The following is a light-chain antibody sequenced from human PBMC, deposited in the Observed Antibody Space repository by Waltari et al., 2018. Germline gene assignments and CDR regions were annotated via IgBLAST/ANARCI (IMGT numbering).Light chain of an antibody. CDR3: QQYNNWPRT. V-gene: IGKV3-15*01. CDR2: GAS. Sequence: EIVMTQPPATLSVSPGERATLSCRASQSVNSNLPWYQQKPGQAPRLLIYGASTRATGIPARFSGSGSGTEFTLTISSLQSEDFAVYYCQQYNNWPRTFGQGTKLEIK. J-gene: IGKJ2*01. CDR1: QSVNSN.